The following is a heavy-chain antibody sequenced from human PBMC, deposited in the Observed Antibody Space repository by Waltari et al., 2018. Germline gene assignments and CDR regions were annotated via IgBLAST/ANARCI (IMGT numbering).Heavy chain of an antibody. Sequence: QVQLQESGPGLVKPSETLSLTCTVSGGSISSYYWSWIRQPPGKGLEWIGYIYYSGSTNYHPSLKSRVTISVDTSKNQFSLKLSSVTAADTAVYYCASYCGGDCYGTAAFESWGQGTMVTVSS. J-gene: IGHJ3*02. CDR2: IYYSGST. CDR3: ASYCGGDCYGTAAFES. V-gene: IGHV4-59*01. CDR1: GGSISSYY. D-gene: IGHD2-21*01.